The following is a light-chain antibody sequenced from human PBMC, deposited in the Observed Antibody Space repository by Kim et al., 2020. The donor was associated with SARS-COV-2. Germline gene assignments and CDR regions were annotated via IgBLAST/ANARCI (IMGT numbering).Light chain of an antibody. CDR2: GAS. V-gene: IGKV3-20*01. J-gene: IGKJ4*01. CDR3: QQYGSSPLT. CDR1: HSVSSSY. Sequence: CPRYSAALSCRASHSVSSSYLAWYQQKPGQAPRLLIYGASSRATGIPDRFSGSGSRTDFTLTISRLEPEDVAVYYCQQYGSSPLTFGGGTKVDIK.